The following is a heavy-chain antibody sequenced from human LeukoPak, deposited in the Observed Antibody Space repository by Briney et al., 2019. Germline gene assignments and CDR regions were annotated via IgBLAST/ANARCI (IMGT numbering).Heavy chain of an antibody. CDR2: IKQDGSEK. CDR1: GFTFSNYW. Sequence: GSLRLSCAASGFTFSNYWMSWVRQAPGKGLEWVANIKQDGSEKYYVDSVKGRFTISRDNAKNSLYLQMNSLRAEDTAVYYCARDFTIFGVVSNFDYWGQGTLVTVSS. D-gene: IGHD3-3*01. CDR3: ARDFTIFGVVSNFDY. V-gene: IGHV3-7*01. J-gene: IGHJ4*02.